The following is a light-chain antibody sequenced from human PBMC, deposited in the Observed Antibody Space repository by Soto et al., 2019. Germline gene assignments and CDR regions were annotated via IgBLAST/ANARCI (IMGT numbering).Light chain of an antibody. V-gene: IGLV2-11*01. CDR2: DVT. CDR3: CSRAGTYTLI. J-gene: IGLJ2*01. Sequence: QSALTQPRSVSGSPGQSVTISCTGTSGDVGAYNSVSWYQQNPGKAPKIMIYDVTKRPSGVPDRFSGSKSGNTASLTISGLQAEDEADYYCCSRAGTYTLIFGGGTQLTV. CDR1: SGDVGAYNS.